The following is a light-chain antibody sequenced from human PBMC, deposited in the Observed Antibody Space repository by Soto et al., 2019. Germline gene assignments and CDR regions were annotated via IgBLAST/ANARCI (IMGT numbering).Light chain of an antibody. CDR3: QQYNSYSP. CDR2: DAS. Sequence: DVQMTQSPSTLSASVGDRVTITCLASQSISSWLAWYQQKPGKAPKLLIYDASSLESGVPSRFSGSGSGTEFTLTISSLQPDDFATYYCQQYNSYSPFGGGTKVDIK. CDR1: QSISSW. J-gene: IGKJ4*01. V-gene: IGKV1-5*01.